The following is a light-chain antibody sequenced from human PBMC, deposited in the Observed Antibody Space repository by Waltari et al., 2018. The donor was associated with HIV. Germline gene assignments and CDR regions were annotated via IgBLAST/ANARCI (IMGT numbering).Light chain of an antibody. CDR1: SSNIGKNT. CDR2: SNN. J-gene: IGLJ1*01. Sequence: QSVLTQPPSASGTPGQRVTISCSGSSSNIGKNTVNWYQQLPATAPKLPLYSNNHRPSGVPDRCSGSKSGTSASLAISGLQSEDEADYYCAAWDDSLKGYVFGPGTEVSVL. V-gene: IGLV1-44*01. CDR3: AAWDDSLKGYV.